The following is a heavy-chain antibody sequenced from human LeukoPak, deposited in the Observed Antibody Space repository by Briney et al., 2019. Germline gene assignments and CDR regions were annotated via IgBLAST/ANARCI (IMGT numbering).Heavy chain of an antibody. J-gene: IGHJ3*02. D-gene: IGHD2-2*01. Sequence: SETLSLTCAVSGYSISSGYYWGWIRQPPGKGLEWIGSIYHSGSTYYNPSLKSRVTISVDTSKNQFSLKLSSVTATDTAVYYCATTYCSSTSCDEDAFDIWGQGTMVTVSS. V-gene: IGHV4-38-2*01. CDR1: GYSISSGYY. CDR3: ATTYCSSTSCDEDAFDI. CDR2: IYHSGST.